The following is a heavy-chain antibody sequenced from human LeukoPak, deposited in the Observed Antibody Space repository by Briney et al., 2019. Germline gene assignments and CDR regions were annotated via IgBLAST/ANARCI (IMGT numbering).Heavy chain of an antibody. CDR1: GFTVSSNY. V-gene: IGHV3-53*05. CDR2: IYSGGST. CDR3: ANIRWELPPEGAFDI. Sequence: PGGSLRLSCAASGFTVSSNYMSWVRQAPGKGLEWVSVIYSGGSTHYADSVKGRFTISRDNSKNTLYLQMNSLRAEDTAVYYCANIRWELPPEGAFDIWGQGTMVTVSS. J-gene: IGHJ3*02. D-gene: IGHD1-26*01.